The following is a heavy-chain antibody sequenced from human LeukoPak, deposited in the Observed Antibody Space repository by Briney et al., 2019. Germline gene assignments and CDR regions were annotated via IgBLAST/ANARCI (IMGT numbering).Heavy chain of an antibody. CDR2: IYSGGST. Sequence: GGSLRLSCAASGFTVSSNYMSWVRQAPGKGLEWVSVIYSGGSTYYADSVKGRFTISRDNSKNTLYLQMNSLRAEDTAVYYCARVGDTAMVIGYWGQGTLVTVSS. CDR3: ARVGDTAMVIGY. D-gene: IGHD5-18*01. V-gene: IGHV3-66*01. CDR1: GFTVSSNY. J-gene: IGHJ4*02.